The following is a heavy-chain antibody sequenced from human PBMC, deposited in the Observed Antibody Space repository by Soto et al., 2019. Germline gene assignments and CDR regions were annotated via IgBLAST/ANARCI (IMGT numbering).Heavy chain of an antibody. V-gene: IGHV3-30*04. CDR2: ISHDGSNM. CDR1: GFSFSNYA. D-gene: IGHD3-3*01. J-gene: IGHJ6*02. CDR3: ARDNTLFGVVTAMDV. Sequence: GGSLRLSCVVSGFSFSNYAVHWVRQTPGKGLEWVAVISHDGSNMYYADSVKGRFTISSDNSKNTVDLEMNSLRGEDTAVYYCARDNTLFGVVTAMDVWGQGTPVTVS.